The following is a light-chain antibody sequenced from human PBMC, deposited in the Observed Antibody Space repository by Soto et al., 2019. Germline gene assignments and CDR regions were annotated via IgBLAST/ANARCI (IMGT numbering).Light chain of an antibody. CDR3: SSYTISSTLVV. V-gene: IGLV2-14*01. Sequence: QSALTQPASVSGSPGQSITISCTGTSSDVVAYNYVSWCQQHPDKAPKLMIYEASNRPSGVSNRFSGSQSGNTASLTISRLQAEDEADYYCSSYTISSTLVVFGGGTKLTVL. CDR2: EAS. J-gene: IGLJ2*01. CDR1: SSDVVAYNY.